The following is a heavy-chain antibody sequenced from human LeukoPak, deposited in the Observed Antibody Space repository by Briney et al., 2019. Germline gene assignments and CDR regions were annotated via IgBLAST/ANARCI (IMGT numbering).Heavy chain of an antibody. Sequence: GGSLRLSCAATGFTFSNNAMSWVRQAPGKGLEWVSLISGSGGSTYYADSVKGRFTISRDNSKNTVYLQMSSLRAEDTAVYYCARDESSSSSSPWGQGTLVTVSS. CDR2: ISGSGGST. CDR1: GFTFSNNA. D-gene: IGHD6-6*01. J-gene: IGHJ5*02. CDR3: ARDESSSSSSP. V-gene: IGHV3-23*01.